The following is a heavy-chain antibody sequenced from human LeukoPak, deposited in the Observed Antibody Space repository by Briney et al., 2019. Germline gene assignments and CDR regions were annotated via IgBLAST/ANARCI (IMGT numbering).Heavy chain of an antibody. D-gene: IGHD6-13*01. CDR1: GFTFSSYS. Sequence: GGSLRLSCAASGFTFSSYSMNWVRQAPGKGLEWVSYIGSSSSTIYYADSVKGRFTISRDNAKNSLYLQMNSLRAEDTAVYYCARDRPRGVAAAGFDYWGQGTLVTVSS. V-gene: IGHV3-48*01. J-gene: IGHJ4*02. CDR3: ARDRPRGVAAAGFDY. CDR2: IGSSSSTI.